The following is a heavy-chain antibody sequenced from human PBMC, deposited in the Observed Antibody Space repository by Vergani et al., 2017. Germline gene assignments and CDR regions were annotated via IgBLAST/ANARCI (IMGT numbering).Heavy chain of an antibody. J-gene: IGHJ6*02. D-gene: IGHD2-15*01. CDR3: ARAPDCSGGSCYYYYYGMDV. V-gene: IGHV3-21*02. Sequence: EVQLLESGGDLVQPGGSLRLSCAASGFTFNHYAMNWVRQAPGKGLEWVSSISSSSSYIYYADSVKGRFTISRDNAKNSLYLQMNSLRAEDTAVYYCARAPDCSGGSCYYYYYGMDVWGQGTTVTVSS. CDR1: GFTFNHYA. CDR2: ISSSSSYI.